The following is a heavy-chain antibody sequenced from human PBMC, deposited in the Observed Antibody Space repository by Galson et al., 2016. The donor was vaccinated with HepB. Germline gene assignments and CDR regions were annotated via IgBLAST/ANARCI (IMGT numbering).Heavy chain of an antibody. D-gene: IGHD3-10*01. CDR3: TKEAGSNIELWYNDY. J-gene: IGHJ4*02. CDR1: GFSFFNYA. Sequence: SLRLSCAASGFSFFNYAMSWVRQAPGKGLEWVSTVEKNSASTYYADSVQGRLTISRDNSKNTLYLHMDSLRAEDTAVYYCTKEAGSNIELWYNDYWGQGTLVTVSS. V-gene: IGHV3-23*01. CDR2: VEKNSAST.